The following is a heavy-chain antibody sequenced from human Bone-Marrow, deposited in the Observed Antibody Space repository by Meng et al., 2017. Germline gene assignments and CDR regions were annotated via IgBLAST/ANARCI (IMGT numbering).Heavy chain of an antibody. D-gene: IGHD5-18*01. CDR2: INHSGST. V-gene: IGHV4-34*01. J-gene: IGHJ5*02. CDR1: GGSFSGYY. Sequence: GSLRLSCAVYGGSFSGYYWSWIRQPPGKGLEWIGEINHSGSTNYNPSLKSRVTISVDTSKNQFSLKLSSVTAADTAVYYCARDRRWIQLWFAHGWFDPWGQGTLVPSPQ. CDR3: ARDRRWIQLWFAHGWFDP.